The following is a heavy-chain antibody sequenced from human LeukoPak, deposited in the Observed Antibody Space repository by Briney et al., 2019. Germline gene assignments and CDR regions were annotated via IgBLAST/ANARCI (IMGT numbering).Heavy chain of an antibody. Sequence: ASVKVSCKVSGYTLTELSMHWVRQAPGKGLEWMGGFDPEDGETIYAQKFQGRVTRTEDTSTDTAYMELSSLRSEDTAVYYCATDALVGPWAFDIWGQGTMVTVSS. CDR1: GYTLTELS. V-gene: IGHV1-24*01. CDR2: FDPEDGET. D-gene: IGHD2-2*01. J-gene: IGHJ3*02. CDR3: ATDALVGPWAFDI.